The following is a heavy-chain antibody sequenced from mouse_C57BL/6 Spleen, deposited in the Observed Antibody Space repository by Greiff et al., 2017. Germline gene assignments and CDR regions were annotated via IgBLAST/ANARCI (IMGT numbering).Heavy chain of an antibody. CDR1: GYTFPDYY. CDR3: ARADGYYYFDY. D-gene: IGHD2-3*01. J-gene: IGHJ2*01. V-gene: IGHV1-77*01. Sequence: QVQLKQPGAELVKPGASVKISCKASGYTFPDYYINWVKQRPGQGLEWIGKIGPGSGSTYYNEKFKGTATLPADKSSSTAYMQRSSLTSEDAAVYFSARADGYYYFDYWGKGTTLTVSS. CDR2: IGPGSGST.